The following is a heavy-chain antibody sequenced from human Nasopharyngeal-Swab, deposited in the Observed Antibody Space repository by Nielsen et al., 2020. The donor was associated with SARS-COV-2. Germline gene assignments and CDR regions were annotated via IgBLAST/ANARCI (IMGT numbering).Heavy chain of an antibody. J-gene: IGHJ4*02. V-gene: IGHV3-73*01. CDR2: IRSKGNSYAT. CDR3: TRCGGSCYTGKDY. D-gene: IGHD2-15*01. Sequence: GESLKISCAASGFIFSDSAIHWVRQACGKGLEWVGRIRSKGNSYATAYAASVKGRFTISRDDSKNTAYLQMNSLITEDTAVYYCTRCGGSCYTGKDYWGQGTLVTVSS. CDR1: GFIFSDSA.